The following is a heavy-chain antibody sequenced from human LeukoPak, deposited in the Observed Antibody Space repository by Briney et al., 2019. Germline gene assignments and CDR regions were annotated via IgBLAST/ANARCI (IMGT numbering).Heavy chain of an antibody. CDR2: ISGSGGST. V-gene: IGHV3-23*01. Sequence: PGGSLRLSCAASGFTFSNYAMSWVRQAPGKGLEWVSAISGSGGSTYYADSVKGRFTISRDNAKNSLYLQMNSLRAEDTAVYYCARGDSSGYNDWFDPWGQGTLVTVSS. D-gene: IGHD3-22*01. J-gene: IGHJ5*02. CDR3: ARGDSSGYNDWFDP. CDR1: GFTFSNYA.